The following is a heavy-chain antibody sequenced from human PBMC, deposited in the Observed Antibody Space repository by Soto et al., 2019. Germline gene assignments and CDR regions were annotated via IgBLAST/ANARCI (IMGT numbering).Heavy chain of an antibody. CDR3: ARVFRASHMTTVTTFDY. V-gene: IGHV4-34*01. Sequence: KPSDTLSLTCAVYGGSFSGYYWSWIRQPPGKGLEWIGEINHSGSTNYNPSLKSRVTISVDTSKNQFSLKLSSVTAADTAVYYCARVFRASHMTTVTTFDYWGQGTLVTVSS. J-gene: IGHJ4*02. CDR2: INHSGST. CDR1: GGSFSGYY. D-gene: IGHD4-17*01.